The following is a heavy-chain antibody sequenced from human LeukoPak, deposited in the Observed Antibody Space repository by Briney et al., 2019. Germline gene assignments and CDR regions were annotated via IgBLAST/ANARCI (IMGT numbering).Heavy chain of an antibody. Sequence: GESLKISCKGSGYSFTSYWISWVRQMPGKGLEWMGRIDPSDSYTNYSPSFQGHVAISADKSISTAYLQWSSLKASDTAMYYCARSGAVAGTFYYGMDVWGKGTTVTVSS. D-gene: IGHD6-19*01. CDR3: ARSGAVAGTFYYGMDV. CDR2: IDPSDSYT. J-gene: IGHJ6*04. V-gene: IGHV5-10-1*01. CDR1: GYSFTSYW.